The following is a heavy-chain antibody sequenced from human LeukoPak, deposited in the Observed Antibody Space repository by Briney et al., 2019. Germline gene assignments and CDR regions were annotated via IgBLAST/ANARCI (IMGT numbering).Heavy chain of an antibody. Sequence: GGSLRLSCAASGFTFSSYSMNWVRQAPGKGLEWVSSISSSSSYIYYADSVKGRFTISRDNAKNSLYLQMNSLRAEDTAVYYCARDSQPTMVPSYYYYMDVWGKGTTVTVSS. CDR3: ARDSQPTMVPSYYYYMDV. CDR1: GFTFSSYS. V-gene: IGHV3-21*01. J-gene: IGHJ6*03. CDR2: ISSSSSYI. D-gene: IGHD2-8*01.